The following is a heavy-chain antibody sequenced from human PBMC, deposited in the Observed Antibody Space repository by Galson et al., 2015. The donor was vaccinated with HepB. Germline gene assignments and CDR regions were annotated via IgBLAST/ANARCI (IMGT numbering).Heavy chain of an antibody. V-gene: IGHV3-48*03. D-gene: IGHD3-22*01. CDR3: AKGRSSGYYYFDD. CDR1: GFTFSSYE. J-gene: IGHJ4*02. CDR2: ISSSGSTI. Sequence: SLRLSCAASGFTFSSYEMNWVRQAPGKGLEWVSYISSSGSTIYYADSVKGRFTVSRDNSKNTVYLQMNSLRAEDTAIYYCAKGRSSGYYYFDDWGQGTLVTASS.